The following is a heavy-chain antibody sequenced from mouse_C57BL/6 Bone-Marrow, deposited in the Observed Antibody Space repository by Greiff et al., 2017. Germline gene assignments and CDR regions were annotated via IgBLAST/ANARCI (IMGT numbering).Heavy chain of an antibody. D-gene: IGHD2-13*01. CDR3: ARWLVKYYCDY. Sequence: QVQLQQSGAELERPGASVKLSCKASGYTFTSYGISWVKQRTGQGLEWIGEIYPRSGNTYYNEKFKGKATLTADKSSSTAYMELRSLTSEDSAVYFCARWLVKYYCDYWGQGTTLTVSS. V-gene: IGHV1-81*01. CDR1: GYTFTSYG. CDR2: IYPRSGNT. J-gene: IGHJ2*01.